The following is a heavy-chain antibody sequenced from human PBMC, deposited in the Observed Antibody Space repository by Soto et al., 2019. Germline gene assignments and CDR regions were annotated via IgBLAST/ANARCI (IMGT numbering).Heavy chain of an antibody. J-gene: IGHJ4*02. D-gene: IGHD6-6*01. CDR2: INHVGIT. Sequence: PSETLSLTCAVSGGSFRGFYWTWIRQSPGKGLEWLGDINHVGITNYNPSLKSRVTISVDRSKNQFSLKLSSVTAADTAVYYCARGSSSSPYFDYWGQGTLVTVSS. CDR3: ARGSSSSPYFDY. CDR1: GGSFRGFY. V-gene: IGHV4-34*01.